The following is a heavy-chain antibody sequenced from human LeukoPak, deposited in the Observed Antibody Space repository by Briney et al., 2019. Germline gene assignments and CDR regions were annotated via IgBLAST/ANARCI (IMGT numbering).Heavy chain of an antibody. J-gene: IGHJ4*02. CDR2: MNGDGSST. CDR3: ARSGGDY. V-gene: IGHV3-74*01. D-gene: IGHD2-21*01. Sequence: GGSLRFSCAAAGFTINNHWMHWVRQAPGKGLVWVSRMNGDGSSTNYADSVKGRFTISKDNAKNTLYLQMNSLRAEDTALYYCARSGGDYWGQGTLVTVAS. CDR1: GFTINNHW.